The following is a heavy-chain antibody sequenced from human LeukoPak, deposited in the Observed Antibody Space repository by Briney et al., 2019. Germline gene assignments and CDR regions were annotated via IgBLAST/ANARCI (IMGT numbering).Heavy chain of an antibody. CDR2: ISAYNGNT. Sequence: GASVKVSCKASGYTFTSCGISWVRQAPGQGLEWMGWISAYNGNTNYAQKLQGRVTMTTDTSTSTAYMELRSLRSDDTAVYYCARVPRGVLGYCSSTSCYTAWFDPWGQGTLVTVSS. CDR3: ARVPRGVLGYCSSTSCYTAWFDP. D-gene: IGHD2-2*02. J-gene: IGHJ5*02. CDR1: GYTFTSCG. V-gene: IGHV1-18*01.